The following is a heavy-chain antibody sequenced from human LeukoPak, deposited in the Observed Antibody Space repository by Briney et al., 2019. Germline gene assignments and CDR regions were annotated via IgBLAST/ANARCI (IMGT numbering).Heavy chain of an antibody. CDR1: GGSISSYY. CDR2: MYHSGST. V-gene: IGHV4-59*01. CDR3: ARTGSTVTMLYPFDH. J-gene: IGHJ4*02. Sequence: PSETLSLTCTVSGGSISSYYWSWIRQPPGKGLEWIGYMYHSGSTNYNPSLKSRVTMSVDTSKNQFSLKLSSVTAADTAVYYCARTGSTVTMLYPFDHWGQGTLVTVSS. D-gene: IGHD4-17*01.